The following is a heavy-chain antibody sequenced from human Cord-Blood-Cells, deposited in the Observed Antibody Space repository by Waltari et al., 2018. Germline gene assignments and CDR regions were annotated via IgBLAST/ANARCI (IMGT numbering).Heavy chain of an antibody. CDR1: GYTFTGYY. J-gene: IGHJ6*02. Sequence: QVQLVQSGAEVKKPGASVKVSCKASGYTFTGYYMHWVRQAPGQGLEWMGWINPNSGGTNYAQKFQGCVTMTRDTSISTAYMELSRLRSDDTAVYYCAREGDMSYYYYGMDVWGQGTTVTVSS. V-gene: IGHV1-2*04. D-gene: IGHD3-16*01. CDR2: INPNSGGT. CDR3: AREGDMSYYYYGMDV.